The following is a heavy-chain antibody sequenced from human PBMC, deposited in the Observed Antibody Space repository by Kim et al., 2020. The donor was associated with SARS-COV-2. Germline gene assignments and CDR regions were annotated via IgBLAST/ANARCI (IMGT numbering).Heavy chain of an antibody. Sequence: GGSLRLSCAASGFTFDDSAMHWVRQPPGKGLEWVSLIGGDGGGTSYADSVKGRFTISRDNSKNSLYLQMNSLRTEDTAFYYCAKDISPDSSGLLHLGFDYWGQGTLVTVSS. V-gene: IGHV3-43*02. CDR1: GFTFDDSA. D-gene: IGHD2-15*01. CDR2: IGGDGGGT. J-gene: IGHJ4*02. CDR3: AKDISPDSSGLLHLGFDY.